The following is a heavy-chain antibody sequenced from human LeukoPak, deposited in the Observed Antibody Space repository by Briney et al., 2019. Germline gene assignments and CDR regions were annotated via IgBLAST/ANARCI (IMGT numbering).Heavy chain of an antibody. Sequence: KPSETLSLTCTVSGGSMSTYYWTWIRQPPGKGVEWIGFIYYTGSTNYNPSLKSRVAISVDTSKNQFSLKLSSVTAADTAVYYCAGMRITTPTVRTLDYWGQGTLVTVSS. CDR3: AGMRITTPTVRTLDY. V-gene: IGHV4-59*01. CDR1: GGSMSTYY. CDR2: IYYTGST. J-gene: IGHJ4*02. D-gene: IGHD1-14*01.